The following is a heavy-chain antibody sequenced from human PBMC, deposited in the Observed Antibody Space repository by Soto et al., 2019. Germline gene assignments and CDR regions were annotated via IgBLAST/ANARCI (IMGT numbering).Heavy chain of an antibody. Sequence: PGGSLRLSCAASGFSFGNYVMNWVRQAPGKGLEWVSGISDSGGSSSSADSVTGRLTVSRDNSKNTLYLQMDSLTGDDTAVYYCTKGGDSWSGYAQHWGQGALVTVSS. V-gene: IGHV3-23*01. CDR3: TKGGDSWSGYAQH. J-gene: IGHJ1*01. CDR2: ISDSGGSS. D-gene: IGHD3-3*01. CDR1: GFSFGNYV.